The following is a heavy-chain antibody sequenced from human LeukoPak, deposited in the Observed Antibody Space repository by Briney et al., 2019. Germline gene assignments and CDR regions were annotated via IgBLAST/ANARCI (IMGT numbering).Heavy chain of an antibody. CDR3: ARERSSWYDY. V-gene: IGHV5-51*01. J-gene: IGHJ4*02. CDR2: IYPADSDT. Sequence: GESLKISCRGSGNIFTSYWIAWVRQMPGKGLEWMGVIYPADSDTRYSPSFQGQVTISADKSISTTYLQWSSLQASATAMYYCARERSSWYDYWGQGTLVTVSS. D-gene: IGHD6-13*01. CDR1: GNIFTSYW.